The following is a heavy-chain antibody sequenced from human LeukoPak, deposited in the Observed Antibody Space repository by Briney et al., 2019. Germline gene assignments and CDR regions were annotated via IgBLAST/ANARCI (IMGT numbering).Heavy chain of an antibody. D-gene: IGHD2-8*01. CDR2: ISGSGGST. Sequence: GGSLRLSCAASGFTFSSYAMSWVRQAPGKGLEWVSAISGSGGSTYYADSVKGRFTISRDNSKNTLYLQMNSLRAEDTAVYYCARTYCTNGVCYEFDYWGQGTLVTVSS. J-gene: IGHJ4*02. CDR3: ARTYCTNGVCYEFDY. CDR1: GFTFSSYA. V-gene: IGHV3-23*01.